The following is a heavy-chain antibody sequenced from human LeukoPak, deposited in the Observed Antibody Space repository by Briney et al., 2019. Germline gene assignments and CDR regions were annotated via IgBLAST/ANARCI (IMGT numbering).Heavy chain of an antibody. CDR1: GFTFSSYA. Sequence: SGGSLGLSCAASGFTFSSYAMSWVRQAPGKGLEWVSAISGSGGSTYYADSVKGRFTISRDNSKNTLYLQMNSLRAEDTAVYYCARAYCGGDCYYNTFDYWGQGTLVTVSS. V-gene: IGHV3-23*01. D-gene: IGHD2-21*02. CDR3: ARAYCGGDCYYNTFDY. J-gene: IGHJ4*02. CDR2: ISGSGGST.